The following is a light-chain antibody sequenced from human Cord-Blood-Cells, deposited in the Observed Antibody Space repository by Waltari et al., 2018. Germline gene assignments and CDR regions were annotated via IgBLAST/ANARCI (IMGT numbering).Light chain of an antibody. CDR2: RNN. J-gene: IGLJ3*02. V-gene: IGLV1-47*01. CDR3: AAWDDSLSGPV. Sequence: QSVLTQPPSASGTPGQRVTHPCSGTSSNLGRNYVYWYQQLPGTAPKLLIYRNNQRPSGVPDRFSGSKSGTSASLAISGLRSEDEADYYCAAWDDSLSGPVFGGGTKLTVL. CDR1: SSNLGRNY.